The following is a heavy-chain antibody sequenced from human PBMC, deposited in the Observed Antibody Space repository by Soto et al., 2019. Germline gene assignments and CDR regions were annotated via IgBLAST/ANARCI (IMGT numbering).Heavy chain of an antibody. J-gene: IGHJ4*02. Sequence: ASVKVSCKASGYTFTGYYMHWVRQAPGQGLEWMGWINPNSGGTNYAQKFQGWVTMTRDTSISTAYMELSRLRSDDTAVYYCARALIAAAPGGPDYWRQGTLVTVS. CDR3: ARALIAAAPGGPDY. D-gene: IGHD6-13*01. V-gene: IGHV1-2*04. CDR1: GYTFTGYY. CDR2: INPNSGGT.